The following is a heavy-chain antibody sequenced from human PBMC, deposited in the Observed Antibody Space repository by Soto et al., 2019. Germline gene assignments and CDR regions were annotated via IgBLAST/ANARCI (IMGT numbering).Heavy chain of an antibody. J-gene: IGHJ4*02. CDR2: IYHSGST. Sequence: QVQLQESGPGLVKSSQTLSLTCSVSGGSINYAYYYWSWIRQHPGKGLEWIGYIYHSGSTFYNPSFKSRLTISVDTSMNQFSLQLTSVTAADTAMYYCARAPINMVGGVINGPYFDSWGRGTLVTVSS. D-gene: IGHD3-10*01. CDR1: GGSINYAYYY. CDR3: ARAPINMVGGVINGPYFDS. V-gene: IGHV4-31*03.